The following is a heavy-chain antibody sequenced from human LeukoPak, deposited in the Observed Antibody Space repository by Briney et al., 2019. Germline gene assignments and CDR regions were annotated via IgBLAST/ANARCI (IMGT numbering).Heavy chain of an antibody. V-gene: IGHV4-59*01. Sequence: SETLSLTCSVSGGSFSSYYWSWIRQSPGKGLEWIGHVSNSGYTNYNPSLKSRVTISLDMSKNQLSLKLTSVTAADTGVYYCARGRPYNYVGGDYYPLFDSWGQGTLVTVSS. D-gene: IGHD3-22*01. CDR1: GGSFSSYY. CDR3: ARGRPYNYVGGDYYPLFDS. CDR2: VSNSGYT. J-gene: IGHJ4*02.